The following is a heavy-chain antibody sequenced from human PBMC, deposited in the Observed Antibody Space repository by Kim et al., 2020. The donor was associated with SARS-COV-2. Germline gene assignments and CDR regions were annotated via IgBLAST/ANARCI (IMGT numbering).Heavy chain of an antibody. CDR1: GGSISSYY. CDR3: ARDRGITIFGVVVLDAFDI. J-gene: IGHJ3*02. CDR2: IYYSGST. D-gene: IGHD3-3*01. Sequence: SETLSLTCTVSGGSISSYYWSWIRQPPGKGLEWIGYIYYSGSTNYNPSLKSRVTISVDTSKNQFSLKLSSVTASDTAVYYCARDRGITIFGVVVLDAFDIWGQVTMVTVS. V-gene: IGHV4-59*13.